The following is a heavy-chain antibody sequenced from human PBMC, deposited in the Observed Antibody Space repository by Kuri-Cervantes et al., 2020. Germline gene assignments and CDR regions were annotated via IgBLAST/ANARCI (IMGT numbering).Heavy chain of an antibody. V-gene: IGHV4-39*01. J-gene: IGHJ5*02. CDR3: ARVLPYCSSTSCYFRGPNWFDP. D-gene: IGHD2-2*01. CDR2: IYYSGST. Sequence: GSLRLSCTVSGGSISSSSYYWGWIRQPPGKGLEWIGSIYYSGSTYYNPSLKSRVTIPVDTSKNQFSLKLSSVTAADTAVYYCARVLPYCSSTSCYFRGPNWFDPWGQGTLVTVSS. CDR1: GGSISSSSYY.